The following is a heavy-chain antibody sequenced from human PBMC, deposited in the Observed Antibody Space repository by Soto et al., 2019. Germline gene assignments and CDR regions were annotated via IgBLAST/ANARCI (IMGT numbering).Heavy chain of an antibody. D-gene: IGHD2-2*01. V-gene: IGHV5-51*01. Sequence: PGESLKISCKGSGYSFTSYWIGWVRQMPGKGLEWVGIIYPGDSDTRYSPSFQGQVTISADKSISTAYLQWSSLKASDTAMYYCARGLGDIVVVPAAPGADAFDIWGQGTMVTVSS. CDR3: ARGLGDIVVVPAAPGADAFDI. CDR2: IYPGDSDT. CDR1: GYSFTSYW. J-gene: IGHJ3*02.